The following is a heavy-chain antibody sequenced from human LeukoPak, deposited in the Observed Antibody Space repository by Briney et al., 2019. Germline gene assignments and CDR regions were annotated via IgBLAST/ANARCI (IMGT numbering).Heavy chain of an antibody. CDR2: VHYSGSA. D-gene: IGHD2-2*01. V-gene: IGHV4-34*01. CDR3: ASFVGVSLVVPAAIGDAFDI. J-gene: IGHJ3*02. Sequence: PSETLSLTCAVYGGSFSGYYWTWIRQSPGRGLEWIGEVHYSGSATYNPSLKSRVTISVDTSINQFSLKLSSVTAADTALYYCASFVGVSLVVPAAIGDAFDIWGQGTMVTVSS. CDR1: GGSFSGYY.